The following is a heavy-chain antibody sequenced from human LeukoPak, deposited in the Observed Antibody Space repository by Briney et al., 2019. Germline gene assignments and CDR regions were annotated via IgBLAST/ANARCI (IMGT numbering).Heavy chain of an antibody. J-gene: IGHJ4*02. D-gene: IGHD3-22*01. V-gene: IGHV3-23*01. CDR3: AKEGSDYYDVSGAPFDS. Sequence: GGSLRLSCAASGFTFSAYALTWFRQAPGKGLEWVPGISGSGGTTYYADSVKGRFTISRDNSKSTLYLQMSSLRAEDTAVYFCAKEGSDYYDVSGAPFDSWGQGTLVTLSS. CDR2: ISGSGGTT. CDR1: GFTFSAYA.